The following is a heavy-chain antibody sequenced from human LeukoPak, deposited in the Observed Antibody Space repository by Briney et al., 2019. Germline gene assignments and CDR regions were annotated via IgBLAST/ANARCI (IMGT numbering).Heavy chain of an antibody. CDR2: IYHSGST. J-gene: IGHJ4*03. D-gene: IGHD6-19*01. CDR1: GDSISNSYW. V-gene: IGHV4-4*02. Sequence: TTSETLSLTCAVSGDSISNSYWWSWVRQPPGKGLEWIGEIYHSGSTNYNPSLKSRVTISVDKSKNQFSLNLSSVTAADTAVYYCARFLLVAGNWCYFDYWGQGTLVTVSS. CDR3: ARFLLVAGNWCYFDY.